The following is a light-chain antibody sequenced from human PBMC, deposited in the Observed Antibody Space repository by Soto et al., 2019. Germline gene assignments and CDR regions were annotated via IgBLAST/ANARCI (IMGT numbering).Light chain of an antibody. CDR2: DAS. J-gene: IGKJ3*01. Sequence: EIVLTQSPATLSLSPGERATLSCRASQSVSSYLAWYQQKPGQAPRLLIYDASNRATGIPARFSGSGSGTDFTLTLSSLEPEDFAVYYCQQRSNWPCFGPGTKVDIK. V-gene: IGKV3-11*01. CDR3: QQRSNWPC. CDR1: QSVSSY.